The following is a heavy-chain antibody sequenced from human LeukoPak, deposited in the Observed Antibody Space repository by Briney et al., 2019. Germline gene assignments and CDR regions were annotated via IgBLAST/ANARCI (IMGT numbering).Heavy chain of an antibody. Sequence: GGSLRLSCAASGFTFSSYAMSWVRQAPGKGLEWVSAISGSGGSTYYADSVKGRFTISRDNSKNTLYLQMNSPRAEDTAVYYCAKAAYYDYVWGSYRTYYYYYMDVWGKGTTVTVSS. J-gene: IGHJ6*03. CDR1: GFTFSSYA. CDR3: AKAAYYDYVWGSYRTYYYYYMDV. CDR2: ISGSGGST. V-gene: IGHV3-23*01. D-gene: IGHD3-16*02.